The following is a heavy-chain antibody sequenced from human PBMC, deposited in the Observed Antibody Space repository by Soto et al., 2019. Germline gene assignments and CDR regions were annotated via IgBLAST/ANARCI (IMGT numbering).Heavy chain of an antibody. V-gene: IGHV4-39*01. Sequence: PSETLSLTCTVSGDSITSSSHYWGWIRQPPGKGLECIANIYYDGNTYYNPSLKSRVAISLDTSKNQFSLRLNSVTAADTAVYYCARQGFGALHGLVDVWGQGTTVTVSS. CDR2: IYYDGNT. J-gene: IGHJ6*02. CDR3: ARQGFGALHGLVDV. D-gene: IGHD3-10*01. CDR1: GDSITSSSHY.